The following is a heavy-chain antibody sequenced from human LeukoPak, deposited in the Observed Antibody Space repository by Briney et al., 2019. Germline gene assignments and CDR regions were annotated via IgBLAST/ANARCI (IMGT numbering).Heavy chain of an antibody. Sequence: GGSLRLSCAASGFTFSNYYMHWVRQAPGKGLVWVSRSNNDGSSTTYADSVKGRFTISRDNAKNTLYLQMNSLRGEDTAVYYCARARSYGAFDIWGQGTMVTVSS. V-gene: IGHV3-74*01. CDR1: GFTFSNYY. CDR2: SNNDGSST. CDR3: ARARSYGAFDI. D-gene: IGHD1-26*01. J-gene: IGHJ3*02.